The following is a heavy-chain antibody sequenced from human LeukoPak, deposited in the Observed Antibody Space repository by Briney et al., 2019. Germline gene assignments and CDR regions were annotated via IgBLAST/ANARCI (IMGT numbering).Heavy chain of an antibody. CDR3: ARGRKRFDP. CDR1: GGSISNYS. Sequence: SETLSLTCTVSGGSISNYSWSWIRQPPGKGLEWIGYIYYSGSTTYSPSLKSRVTISVDTSKNQFSLKLNSVTAADTAVYYYARGRKRFDPWGQGTLVTVSS. V-gene: IGHV4-59*01. J-gene: IGHJ5*02. CDR2: IYYSGST.